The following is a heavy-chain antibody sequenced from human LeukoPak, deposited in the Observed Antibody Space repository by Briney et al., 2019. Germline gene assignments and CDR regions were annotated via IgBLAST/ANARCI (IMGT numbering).Heavy chain of an antibody. J-gene: IGHJ6*02. CDR2: INPNSGGT. Sequence: ASVKVSCKASGYTFTGYYMHWARQAPGQGLEWMGWINPNSGGTNYAQKFQGWVTMTRDTSISTAYMELSRLRSDDTAVYYCARGNNILKIYYYYYGMDVWGQGTTVTVSS. CDR3: ARGNNILKIYYYYYGMDV. V-gene: IGHV1-2*04. D-gene: IGHD1/OR15-1a*01. CDR1: GYTFTGYY.